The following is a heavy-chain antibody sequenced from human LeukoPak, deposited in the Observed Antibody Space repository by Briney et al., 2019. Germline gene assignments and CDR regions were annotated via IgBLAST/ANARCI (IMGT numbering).Heavy chain of an antibody. V-gene: IGHV3-53*01. Sequence: GGTLRLSCAASGFTGSSNYMTWVRQAPPTGLEWDSIIYSDDTTYYADSVKGRLPLSRDDSTNTLHLQMNRQIPEATAAYYCARWGPEPPYTPKYFYYWGQGTLVTVSS. CDR2: IYSDDTT. CDR1: GFTGSSNY. D-gene: IGHD3-16*01. CDR3: ARWGPEPPYTPKYFYY. J-gene: IGHJ4*02.